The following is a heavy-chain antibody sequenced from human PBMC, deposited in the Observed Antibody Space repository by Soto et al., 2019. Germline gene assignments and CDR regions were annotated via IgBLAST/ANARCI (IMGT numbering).Heavy chain of an antibody. CDR2: IIPIFGTA. Sequence: GASVKVSCKASGGTFSSYAISWVRQAPGQGLECIGGIIPIFGTANYAQKFQGRVTITADESTSTAYMELSSLRSEDTAVYYCARDLSVTYYYDSSGYYYPDAFDIWGQGTMVTVSS. CDR3: ARDLSVTYYYDSSGYYYPDAFDI. CDR1: GGTFSSYA. V-gene: IGHV1-69*13. J-gene: IGHJ3*02. D-gene: IGHD3-22*01.